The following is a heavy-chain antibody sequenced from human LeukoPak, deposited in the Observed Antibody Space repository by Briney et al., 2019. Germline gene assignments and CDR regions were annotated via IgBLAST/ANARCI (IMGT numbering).Heavy chain of an antibody. Sequence: SETLSLTCSVSGDSISSSNWWIWLRQPPGEGLEWIGEIYHSGRGGTNYNPSLKSRATISIDNAKNQFSLMVRSVTAADTAVYFCARDNPRTTTYSSGSSFDFWGQGNLVTVSS. CDR2: IYHSGRGGT. D-gene: IGHD6-19*01. V-gene: IGHV4-4*02. J-gene: IGHJ4*02. CDR3: ARDNPRTTTYSSGSSFDF. CDR1: GDSISSSNW.